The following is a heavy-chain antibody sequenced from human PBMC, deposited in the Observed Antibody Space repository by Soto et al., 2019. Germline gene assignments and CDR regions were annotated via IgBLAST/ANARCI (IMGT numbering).Heavy chain of an antibody. CDR2: ISNSGSSI. D-gene: IGHD3-22*01. CDR3: ARDYYDSSGYYYVRYYYYYGMDV. Sequence: GGSLRLSCAASGFTLSSYMMNWVRQAPGQGLEWISYISNSGSSIDYADSVKGRFTISRDNSKNTLYLQMNSLRAEDTAVYYCARDYYDSSGYYYVRYYYYYGMDVWGQGTTVTVSS. CDR1: GFTLSSYM. V-gene: IGHV3-48*01. J-gene: IGHJ6*02.